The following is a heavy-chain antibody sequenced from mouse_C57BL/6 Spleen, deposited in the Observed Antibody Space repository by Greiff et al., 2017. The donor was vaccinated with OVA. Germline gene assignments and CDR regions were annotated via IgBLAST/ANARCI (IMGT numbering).Heavy chain of an antibody. D-gene: IGHD4-1*01. CDR3: ARTPGDYAMDY. J-gene: IGHJ4*01. V-gene: IGHV1-82*01. Sequence: VQLQQSGPELVKPGASVKISCKASGYAFSSSWMNWVKQRPGKGLEWIGRIYPGDGDTNYNGKFKGKATLTADKSSSTAYMQLSSLTSEDSAVDFCARTPGDYAMDYWGQGTSVTVSS. CDR1: GYAFSSSW. CDR2: IYPGDGDT.